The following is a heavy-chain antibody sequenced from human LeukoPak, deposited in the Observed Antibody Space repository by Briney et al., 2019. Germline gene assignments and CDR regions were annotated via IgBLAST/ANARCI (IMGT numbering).Heavy chain of an antibody. V-gene: IGHV1-46*01. CDR3: AREGGPILRYFDWLPTGDAFDI. D-gene: IGHD3-9*01. Sequence: GASVKVSCKASGYTFTSYYMHWVRQAPGQGLEWMGIINPGGGSTSYAQKFQGRVTMTRDTSTSTVYMELSSLRSEDTAVYYCAREGGPILRYFDWLPTGDAFDIWGQGTMVTVSS. CDR1: GYTFTSYY. J-gene: IGHJ3*02. CDR2: INPGGGST.